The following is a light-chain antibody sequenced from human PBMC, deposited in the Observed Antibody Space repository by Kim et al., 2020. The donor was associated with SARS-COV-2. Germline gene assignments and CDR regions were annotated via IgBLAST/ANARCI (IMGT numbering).Light chain of an antibody. J-gene: IGKJ4*01. CDR1: QDISNH. CDR2: DAA. Sequence: DIQMTQSPASLSASVGDRVTITCQASQDISNHLNWYQVKPGKAPKLLIYDAATLETGVPARFSGSGSGTDFSFTMSSLQADDNARYYCKQYDHLVTFGGGTKLEI. V-gene: IGKV1-33*01. CDR3: KQYDHLVT.